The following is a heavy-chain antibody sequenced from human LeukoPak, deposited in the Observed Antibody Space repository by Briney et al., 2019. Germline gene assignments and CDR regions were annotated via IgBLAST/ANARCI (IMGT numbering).Heavy chain of an antibody. CDR1: GYTFTGYY. J-gene: IGHJ4*02. D-gene: IGHD5-24*01. Sequence: ASVKVSCKASGYTFTGYYMHWVRQAPGQGLEWMGWINPNSGGTNYAQKFQGRVTMTRDTSISTAYMELSRLRSGDTAVYYCARTAYGKDGYNYDYWGQGTLVTVSS. CDR2: INPNSGGT. V-gene: IGHV1-2*02. CDR3: ARTAYGKDGYNYDY.